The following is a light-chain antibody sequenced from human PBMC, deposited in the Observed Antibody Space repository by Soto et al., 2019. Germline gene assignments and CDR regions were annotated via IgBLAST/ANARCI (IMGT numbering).Light chain of an antibody. CDR3: QQSNNWLYT. V-gene: IGKV3-15*01. Sequence: EILMTQSPATLSVSPGERATLSCRASQSVSHNLAWYQQKPGQAPRLLFYGASIRAIGIPARFSGSGSGTEFTLTISSLQSEDFAIYYCQQSNNWLYTFGQGTKLEIK. CDR2: GAS. CDR1: QSVSHN. J-gene: IGKJ2*01.